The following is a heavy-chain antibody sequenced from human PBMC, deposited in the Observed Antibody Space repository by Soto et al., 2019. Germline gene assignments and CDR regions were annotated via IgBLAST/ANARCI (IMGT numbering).Heavy chain of an antibody. Sequence: QVQLVESGGGVVQPGRSLRLSCAASGFTFSSYAMHWVRKAPGKGLEWVAVISYDGSNKYYADSVKGRFTISRDNSKNTLYLQMNSLRAEDTAVYYCASSRDFDYWGQGTLVTVSS. CDR3: ASSRDFDY. V-gene: IGHV3-30-3*01. J-gene: IGHJ4*02. CDR1: GFTFSSYA. CDR2: ISYDGSNK.